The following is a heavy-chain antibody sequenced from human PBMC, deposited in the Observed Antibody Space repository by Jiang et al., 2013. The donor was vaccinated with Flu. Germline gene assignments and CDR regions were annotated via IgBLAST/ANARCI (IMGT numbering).Heavy chain of an antibody. J-gene: IGHJ2*01. CDR1: GGSFSGYY. V-gene: IGHV4-34*01. CDR2: INHSGST. CDR3: ARGPRIRYFDL. Sequence: LLKPSETLSLTCAAYGGSFSGYYWSWIRQPPGKGLEWIGEINHSGSTNYNPSLKSRVTISVDTSKNQFSLKLSSVTAADTAVYYCARGPRIRYFDLWGRGTLVTVSS.